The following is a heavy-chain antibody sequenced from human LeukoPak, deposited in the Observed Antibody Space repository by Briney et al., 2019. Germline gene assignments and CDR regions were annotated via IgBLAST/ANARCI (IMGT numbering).Heavy chain of an antibody. J-gene: IGHJ4*02. V-gene: IGHV4-30-4*01. CDR2: IYYSGST. Sequence: SETLSLTCTVSGGSISSGDYYWGWIRQPPGRGLEWIGYIYYSGSTYYNPSLKSRVTISVDTSKNQFSLKLSSVTAADTAVYYCARVLLWFGGHFDYWGQGTLVTVSS. CDR3: ARVLLWFGGHFDY. CDR1: GGSISSGDYY. D-gene: IGHD3-10*01.